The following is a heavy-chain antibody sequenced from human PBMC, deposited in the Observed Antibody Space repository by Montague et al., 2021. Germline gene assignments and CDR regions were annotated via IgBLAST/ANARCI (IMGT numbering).Heavy chain of an antibody. CDR3: ARWRVYYDSSGYAA. Sequence: YLSLSCSASGFTFSTFPMHWVRQAPGKGLEWVALISHDGGNKYYADSVRGRFTVSRDNSKNTLYLQTSSLRADDTAVYYCARWRVYYDSSGYAAWGRGTLVTVSS. D-gene: IGHD3-22*01. CDR2: ISHDGGNK. J-gene: IGHJ5*02. CDR1: GFTFSTFP. V-gene: IGHV3-30-3*01.